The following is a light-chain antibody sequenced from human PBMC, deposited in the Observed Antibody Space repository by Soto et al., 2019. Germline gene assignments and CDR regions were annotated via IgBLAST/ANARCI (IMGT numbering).Light chain of an antibody. CDR2: DAS. CDR3: QQYDNLPLT. J-gene: IGKJ4*01. Sequence: DIQMTQSPSSLSASVGDRVTITCQASQDIIYYLNWYQQKPGRAPKLLIYDASNLEEGVPSRFSGSGSGTVYTFTISRLQPEAVATYYCQQYDNLPLTFGGGTKVEI. V-gene: IGKV1-33*01. CDR1: QDIIYY.